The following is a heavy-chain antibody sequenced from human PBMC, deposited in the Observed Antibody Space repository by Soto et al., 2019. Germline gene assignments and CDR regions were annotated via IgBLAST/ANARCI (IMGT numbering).Heavy chain of an antibody. CDR2: ITSDTTI. D-gene: IGHD2-8*02. CDR3: VRDWSSDC. J-gene: IGHJ4*02. CDR1: GFTFSDYY. Sequence: GGSLRLSCAASGFTFSDYYMSWIRQPPGKGLEWVSYITSDTTIYYADSVKGRFTISRDNAKNSLYLQMNSLRAEDTAVYYCVRDWSSDCWGQGTLVTVSS. V-gene: IGHV3-11*01.